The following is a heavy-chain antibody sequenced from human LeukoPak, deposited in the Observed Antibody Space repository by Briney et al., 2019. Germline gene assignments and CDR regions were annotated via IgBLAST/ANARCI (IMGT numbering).Heavy chain of an antibody. CDR1: GYSFTSYW. J-gene: IGHJ4*02. CDR3: ARQEYSSSSHFDY. V-gene: IGHV5-51*01. D-gene: IGHD6-6*01. Sequence: GESLKISCKGSGYSFTSYWIGWVRQMPGKGLEWMGIIYPGDSDTRYSPSFQGRVTISADKSISTAYLQWSSLKASDTAMYYCARQEYSSSSHFDYWGQGTLVTVSS. CDR2: IYPGDSDT.